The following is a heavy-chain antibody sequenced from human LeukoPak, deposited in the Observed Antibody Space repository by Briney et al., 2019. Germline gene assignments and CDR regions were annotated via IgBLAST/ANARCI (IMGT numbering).Heavy chain of an antibody. V-gene: IGHV1-24*01. CDR3: ATGGSRVQLWILAGWYYFDN. CDR2: FDPENGET. J-gene: IGHJ4*02. Sequence: ASVRVSCKVSGHTLTELSMHWVRQAPGKGLEWMGGFDPENGETIYAQKFQGRVTMTEDTSTDTVYMELSSLRSEDTAVYYCATGGSRVQLWILAGWYYFDNWGQGTLVTVSS. CDR1: GHTLTELS. D-gene: IGHD5-18*01.